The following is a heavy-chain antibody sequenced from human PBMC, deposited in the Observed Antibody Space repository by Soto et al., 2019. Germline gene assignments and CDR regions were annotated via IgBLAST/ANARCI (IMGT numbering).Heavy chain of an antibody. J-gene: IGHJ3*02. CDR1: GDSINSDY. V-gene: IGHV4-59*04. CDR3: ARVRSYYYDSSGYSAYAFDI. CDR2: IYYSGRT. Sequence: PSETLSLTCTVSGDSINSDYWSWVRQPPGKGLEWIGYIYYSGRTYYTPSLESRVTISVDTSKNQFSLKLSSVTAADTAVYYCARVRSYYYDSSGYSAYAFDIWGQGTMVTVSS. D-gene: IGHD3-22*01.